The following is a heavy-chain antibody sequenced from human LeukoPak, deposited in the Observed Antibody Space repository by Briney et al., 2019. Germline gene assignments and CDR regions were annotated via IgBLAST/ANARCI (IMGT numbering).Heavy chain of an antibody. CDR1: GFTFSSYS. CDR2: ISSSSSYI. D-gene: IGHD6-13*01. CDR3: ARDLYSNSDYYGMDV. V-gene: IGHV3-21*06. J-gene: IGHJ6*02. Sequence: GGSLRLSCAASGFTFSSYSMNWVRQAPGKGLEWVSSISSSSSYIYYTDSVKGRFTISRDNAKNSPYLQMNSLRAEDTAVYYCARDLYSNSDYYGMDVWGQGTTVTVSS.